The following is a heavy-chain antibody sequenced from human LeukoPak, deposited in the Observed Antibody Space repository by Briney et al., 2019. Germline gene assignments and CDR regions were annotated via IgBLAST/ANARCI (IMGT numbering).Heavy chain of an antibody. CDR1: GFTVSSNS. CDR3: AKGKRFRYFDNTKYYFDN. Sequence: GGSLRLSCTVSGFTVSSNSMSWVRQAPGKGLEWVAVISYDGSKKYYADSVKGRFTISRDNSKNTLYLQMNSLRAEDTAVYYCAKGKRFRYFDNTKYYFDNWGQGTLVTVSS. D-gene: IGHD3-9*01. J-gene: IGHJ4*02. CDR2: ISYDGSKK. V-gene: IGHV3-30*18.